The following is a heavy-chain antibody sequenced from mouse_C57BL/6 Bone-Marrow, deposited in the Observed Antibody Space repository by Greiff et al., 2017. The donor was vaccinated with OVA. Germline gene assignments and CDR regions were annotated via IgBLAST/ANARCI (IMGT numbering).Heavy chain of an antibody. CDR3: ARADYYGSSYEDWYFDV. D-gene: IGHD1-1*01. CDR1: EYEFPSHD. CDR2: INSDGGST. J-gene: IGHJ1*03. V-gene: IGHV5-2*01. Sequence: EVMLVESGGGLVQPGESLKLSCESNEYEFPSHDMSWVRKTPEKRLELVAAINSDGGSTYYPDTLERRFIISRDNTKKTLYPQMSSLRSEDTALYYCARADYYGSSYEDWYFDVWGTGTTVTVSS.